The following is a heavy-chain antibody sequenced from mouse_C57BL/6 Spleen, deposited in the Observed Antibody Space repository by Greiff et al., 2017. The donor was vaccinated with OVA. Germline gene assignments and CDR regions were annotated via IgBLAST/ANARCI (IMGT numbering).Heavy chain of an antibody. CDR2: INPNNGGT. Sequence: VQLQQSGPELVKPGASVKMSCKASGYTFTDYNMHWVKQSHGKSLEWIGYINPNNGGTSYNQKFKGKATLTVNKSSSTAYMELRSLTSEDSAVYDCARYYYGSAWFAYWGQGTLVTVSA. V-gene: IGHV1-22*01. J-gene: IGHJ3*01. CDR3: ARYYYGSAWFAY. D-gene: IGHD1-1*01. CDR1: GYTFTDYN.